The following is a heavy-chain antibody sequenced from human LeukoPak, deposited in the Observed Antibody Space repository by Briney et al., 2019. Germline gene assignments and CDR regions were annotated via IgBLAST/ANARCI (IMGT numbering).Heavy chain of an antibody. D-gene: IGHD3-22*01. Sequence: ASVKVSCKASGYTLADFHIQWVRQAPGHGLEWMGTLNPHSGATHYSQKFRGRVTMTRDTSVNTAYMELSRLTSDDTAVYYCATDRAYDSSGEPMFNPWGQGTLVPVSS. CDR3: ATDRAYDSSGEPMFNP. CDR2: LNPHSGAT. J-gene: IGHJ5*02. V-gene: IGHV1-2*02. CDR1: GYTLADFH.